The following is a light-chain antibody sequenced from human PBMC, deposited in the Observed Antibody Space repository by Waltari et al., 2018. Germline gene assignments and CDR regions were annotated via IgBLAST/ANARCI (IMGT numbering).Light chain of an antibody. Sequence: DIQMTQSPSSLSASVGDSVTTTCRASQAITNYVAWYQQRPGKAPKLLIYGASTLESGVSSRFSGSGFGRDFTLTISSLQPEDVAVYYCQKYNSAPWTFGQGTRVEV. J-gene: IGKJ1*01. CDR1: QAITNY. CDR3: QKYNSAPWT. V-gene: IGKV1-27*01. CDR2: GAS.